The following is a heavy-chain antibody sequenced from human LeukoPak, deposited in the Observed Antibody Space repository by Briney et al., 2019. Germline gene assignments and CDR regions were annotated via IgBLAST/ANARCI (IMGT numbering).Heavy chain of an antibody. J-gene: IGHJ4*02. CDR3: ARDRYYYDSSGYYQLDY. D-gene: IGHD3-22*01. CDR1: GGSISSYY. V-gene: IGHV4-4*07. Sequence: PSETLSLTCTVSGGSISSYYWSWLRQPAGKGLEWIGRIHTSGSTNYNPSLKRRVTMSVATSKNHFSLKLSSVTAADTAVYYCARDRYYYDSSGYYQLDYWGQGTLVTVSS. CDR2: IHTSGST.